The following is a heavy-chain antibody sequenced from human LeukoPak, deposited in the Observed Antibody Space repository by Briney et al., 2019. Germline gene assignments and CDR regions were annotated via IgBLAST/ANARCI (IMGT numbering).Heavy chain of an antibody. J-gene: IGHJ4*02. Sequence: GGSLRLSCAASGFTFSSYAMSWVRQAPGKGLEWVSAISGSGGSTYYADSVKGRFTISRDNSKNTLYLQMNSLRAEDTAVYYCAKASHSYGYPPPYFDYWGQGTLVTVSS. CDR1: GFTFSSYA. CDR2: ISGSGGST. CDR3: AKASHSYGYPPPYFDY. V-gene: IGHV3-23*01. D-gene: IGHD5-18*01.